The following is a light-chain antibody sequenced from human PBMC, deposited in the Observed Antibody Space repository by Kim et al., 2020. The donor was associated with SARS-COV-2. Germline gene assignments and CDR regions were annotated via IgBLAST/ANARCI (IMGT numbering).Light chain of an antibody. J-gene: IGKJ4*01. Sequence: DVVMTQSPLSLPVTPGEAASISCRSSQSLLHSDGRNYLDWYVQKPGQSPQLVIYLGSYRPSWVPDRISGSGSGTDFTLEISRVEAEDVGVYYCMQALQTPPTFGGGTKVDIK. CDR2: LGS. V-gene: IGKV2-28*01. CDR3: MQALQTPPT. CDR1: QSLLHSDGRNY.